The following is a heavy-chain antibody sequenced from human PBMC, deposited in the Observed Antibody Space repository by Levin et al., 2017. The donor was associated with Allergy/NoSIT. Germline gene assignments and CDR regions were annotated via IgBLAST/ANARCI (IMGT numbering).Heavy chain of an antibody. Sequence: SETLSLTCTVSGGSISSYYWSWIRQPPGKGLEWIGYIYYSGSTNYNPSLKSRVTISVDTSKNQFSLKLSSVTAADTAVYYCARTRGGGKLLWFGESYHDGMDVWGQGTTVTVSS. V-gene: IGHV4-59*01. CDR3: ARTRGGGKLLWFGESYHDGMDV. D-gene: IGHD3-10*01. CDR2: IYYSGST. CDR1: GGSISSYY. J-gene: IGHJ6*02.